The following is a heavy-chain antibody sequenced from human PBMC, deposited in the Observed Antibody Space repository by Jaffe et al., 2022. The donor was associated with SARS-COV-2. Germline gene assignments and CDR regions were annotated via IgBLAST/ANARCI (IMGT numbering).Heavy chain of an antibody. V-gene: IGHV4-31*03. J-gene: IGHJ6*02. CDR3: ARDTVVPAATPQEKHGMDV. CDR2: IYYSGST. CDR1: GGSISSGGYY. D-gene: IGHD2-2*01. Sequence: QVQLQESGPGLVKPSQTLSLTCTVSGGSISSGGYYWSWIRQHPGKGLEWIGYIYYSGSTYYNPSLKSRVTISVDTSKNQFSLKLSSVTAADTAVYYCARDTVVPAATPQEKHGMDVWGQGTTVTVSS.